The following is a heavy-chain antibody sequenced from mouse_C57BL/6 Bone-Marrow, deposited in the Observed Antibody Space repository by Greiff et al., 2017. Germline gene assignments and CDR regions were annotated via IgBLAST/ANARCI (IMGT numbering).Heavy chain of an antibody. D-gene: IGHD2-10*01. J-gene: IGHJ4*01. CDR1: GYTFTSYW. V-gene: IGHV1-61*01. CDR2: IYPSDSET. CDR3: ARCLSYSGAMDY. Sequence: QVQLQQPGAELVRPGSSVKLSCKASGYTFTSYWMDWVKQRPGQGLEWIGNIYPSDSETHYNQKFKDKATLTVDKSSSTAYMQLSSLTSEDSAVYYCARCLSYSGAMDYWGQGTSVTVSS.